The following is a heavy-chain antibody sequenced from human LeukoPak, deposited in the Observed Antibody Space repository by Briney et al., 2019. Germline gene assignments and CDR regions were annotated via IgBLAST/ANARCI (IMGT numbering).Heavy chain of an antibody. CDR1: GYTFTGYY. CDR2: INPNSGGT. CDR3: ASDQHDYSTPRGLY. V-gene: IGHV1-2*02. J-gene: IGHJ4*02. D-gene: IGHD4-11*01. Sequence: GASVKVSCKASGYTFTGYYMHWVRQAPGQGLEWMGWINPNSGGTNYAQKFQGRVTMTRDTSISTAYMELSRLRSDDTAVYYCASDQHDYSTPRGLYWGQGTLVTVSS.